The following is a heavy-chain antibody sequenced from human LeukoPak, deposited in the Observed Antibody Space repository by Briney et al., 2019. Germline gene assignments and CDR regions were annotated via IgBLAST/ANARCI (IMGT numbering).Heavy chain of an antibody. CDR3: ARGLAFDY. CDR2: IYYSGST. D-gene: IGHD6-13*01. Sequence: PSETLSLTCTVSGGSISNYYWSWIRQPPGKGLEWIGYIYYSGSTNYNPSLKSRVTISVDTSKNQVSLKLSSVTAADTAVYYCARGLAFDYWGQGTLVTVSS. CDR1: GGSISNYY. J-gene: IGHJ4*02. V-gene: IGHV4-59*12.